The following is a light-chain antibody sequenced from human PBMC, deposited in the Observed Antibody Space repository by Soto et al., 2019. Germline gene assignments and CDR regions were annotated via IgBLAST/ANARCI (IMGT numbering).Light chain of an antibody. J-gene: IGLJ1*01. V-gene: IGLV2-8*01. Sequence: QSVLTQPPSASGSPGQSVTISCTGTSSDVGGYHYVSWYQQHPGKAPKVMIYEVSKRPSGVPDRFSGSKSGDTASLTVSGLQTEDEAEYYCSSYAGLNNFIVFGTGKKVNV. CDR3: SSYAGLNNFIV. CDR2: EVS. CDR1: SSDVGGYHY.